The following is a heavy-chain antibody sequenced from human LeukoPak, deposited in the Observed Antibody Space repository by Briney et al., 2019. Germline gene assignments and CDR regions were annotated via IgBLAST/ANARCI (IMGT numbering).Heavy chain of an antibody. CDR2: ISYDGSNK. CDR1: GFTFSSYA. J-gene: IGHJ4*02. V-gene: IGHV3-30-3*01. Sequence: GRSLRLSCAASGFTFSSYAMHWVRQAPGKGLEWVAVISYDGSNKYYADSEKGRFTISRDNSKNTLYLQMNSLRAEDTAVYYCASNYGSGSYFSFFDYWGQGTLVTVSS. CDR3: ASNYGSGSYFSFFDY. D-gene: IGHD3-10*01.